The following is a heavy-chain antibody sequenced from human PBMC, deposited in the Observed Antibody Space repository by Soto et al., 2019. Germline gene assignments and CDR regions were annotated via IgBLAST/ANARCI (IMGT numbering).Heavy chain of an antibody. CDR2: ISSSSSTI. CDR1: GFTFSSYS. CDR3: ARDNLGDSWFSHYGMDV. Sequence: GGSLRLSCAASGFTFSSYSMNWVRQAPGKGLEWVSYISSSSSTIYYADSVKGRFTISRDNAKNSLYLQMNSLRDEDTAVYYCARDNLGDSWFSHYGMDVWGQGTTVTVSS. D-gene: IGHD6-13*01. V-gene: IGHV3-48*02. J-gene: IGHJ6*02.